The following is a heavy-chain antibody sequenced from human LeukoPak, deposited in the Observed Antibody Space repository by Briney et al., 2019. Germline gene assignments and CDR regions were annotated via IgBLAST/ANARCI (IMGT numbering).Heavy chain of an antibody. D-gene: IGHD3-10*01. CDR2: IYYTGNT. J-gene: IGHJ5*02. CDR3: ANYGSGTYYKSNWFDP. Sequence: PSETLSLTCTVSGGSISSYYWGWIRQPPGKGLEWIGSIYYTGNTYYNPSLKSRVTISLDTSKNQFSLKLRSVTAADTAVYYCANYGSGTYYKSNWFDPWGQGTLVIVSS. V-gene: IGHV4-59*04. CDR1: GGSISSYY.